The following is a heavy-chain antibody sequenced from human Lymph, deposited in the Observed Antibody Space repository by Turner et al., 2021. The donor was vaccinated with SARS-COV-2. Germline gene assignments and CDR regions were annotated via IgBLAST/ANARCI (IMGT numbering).Heavy chain of an antibody. D-gene: IGHD3-9*01. V-gene: IGHV3-30*18. CDR1: GCPFSSYG. CDR2: MSYDGSNK. Sequence: QVQLVETGGGVVQPGRSLILYCAAFGCPFSSYGMHWVRQAPGKGLEWVAVMSYDGSNKYYADSVEGRFTISRDNSKNPLYLQMNSLRAEDTAVYYCAKGGFYDILTGYSNFDYWGQGTLVTVSS. CDR3: AKGGFYDILTGYSNFDY. J-gene: IGHJ4*02.